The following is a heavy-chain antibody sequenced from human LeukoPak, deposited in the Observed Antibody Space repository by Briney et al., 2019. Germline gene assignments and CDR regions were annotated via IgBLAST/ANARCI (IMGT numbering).Heavy chain of an antibody. CDR1: GYTFTSYY. Sequence: GASVKVSCKASGYTFTSYYMHWVRQAPGQGLEWMGIINPSGGSTSYAQKFQGRVTMTRDTSISTAYMELSRLRSDDTAVYYCARGEKVGAKTKWFDPWGQGTLVTVSS. V-gene: IGHV1-46*01. D-gene: IGHD1-26*01. CDR3: ARGEKVGAKTKWFDP. J-gene: IGHJ5*02. CDR2: INPSGGST.